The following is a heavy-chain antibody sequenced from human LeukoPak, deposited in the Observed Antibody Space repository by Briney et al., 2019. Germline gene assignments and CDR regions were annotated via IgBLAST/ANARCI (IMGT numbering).Heavy chain of an antibody. J-gene: IGHJ6*02. V-gene: IGHV4-59*01. D-gene: IGHD3-3*01. CDR1: GGSFSGYY. CDR2: IYYSGST. Sequence: SETQSLTCAVYGGSFSGYYWSWIRQPPGKGLEWSGYIYYSGSTNYNPSLKSRVTISVDTSKNQFSLKLSSVTAADTAVYYCARGDFWSGPEDYYGMDVWGQGTTVTVSS. CDR3: ARGDFWSGPEDYYGMDV.